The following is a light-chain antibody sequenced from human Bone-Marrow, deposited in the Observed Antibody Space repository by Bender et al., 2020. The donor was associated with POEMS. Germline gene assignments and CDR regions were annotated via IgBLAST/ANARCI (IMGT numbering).Light chain of an antibody. CDR2: DDG. CDR3: QAWDTSSVV. J-gene: IGLJ2*01. V-gene: IGLV3-21*02. Sequence: SYVLTQSPSVSMAPGQTARITCGGNDIGSKSVHWYQQKPGQAPVVVVFDDGDRPSGIPERFSGSNSGNTATLTISGVEVGDEADYYCQAWDTSSVVFGGGTKLTVL. CDR1: DIGSKS.